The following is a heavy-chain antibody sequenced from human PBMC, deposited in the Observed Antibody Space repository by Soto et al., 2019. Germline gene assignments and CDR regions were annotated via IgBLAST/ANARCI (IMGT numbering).Heavy chain of an antibody. J-gene: IGHJ5*02. CDR1: GAALNSGNYY. V-gene: IGHV4-31*03. CDR2: IYVTGAV. Sequence: SETLSLTCSVSGAALNSGNYYWSWICQVPGKGLEWIGHIYVTGAVDYNPSLRDRITISQDTSERQFSLNLRLVTAADTAVYYCARLRIATNNYKWFDPWGQGTLVTVSS. CDR3: ARLRIATNNYKWFDP. D-gene: IGHD2-21*01.